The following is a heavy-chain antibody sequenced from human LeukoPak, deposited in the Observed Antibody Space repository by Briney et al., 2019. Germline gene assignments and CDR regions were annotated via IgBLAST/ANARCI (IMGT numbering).Heavy chain of an antibody. CDR3: AKGKKMTVARLFDY. Sequence: GGSLRLSCAASGFTFADYAMHWVRQAPGKGLEWVSGISWNSGGIGYADSVKGRFTISRDNAKNSLYLQMNSLRADDTALYYCAKGKKMTVARLFDYWGQGTLVTVSS. J-gene: IGHJ4*02. CDR1: GFTFADYA. V-gene: IGHV3-9*01. D-gene: IGHD6-19*01. CDR2: ISWNSGGI.